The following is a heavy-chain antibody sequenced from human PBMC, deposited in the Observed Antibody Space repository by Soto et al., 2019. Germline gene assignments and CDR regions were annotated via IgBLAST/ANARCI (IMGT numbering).Heavy chain of an antibody. V-gene: IGHV3-33*06. Sequence: QVQLVESGGGVVQPGRSLRLSCAASGFTFSSYGMHWVRQAPGKGLEWVAVIWYDGSNKYYVDSVKGRFTISRDNSKNTLYLQINSLRADDTAVYYCAKEFWSGPFDYWGQGTLVTVSS. CDR3: AKEFWSGPFDY. CDR2: IWYDGSNK. J-gene: IGHJ4*02. CDR1: GFTFSSYG. D-gene: IGHD3-3*01.